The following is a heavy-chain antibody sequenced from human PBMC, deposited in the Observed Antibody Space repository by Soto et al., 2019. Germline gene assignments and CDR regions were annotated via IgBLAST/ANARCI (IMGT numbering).Heavy chain of an antibody. CDR1: GFTFRSYS. J-gene: IGHJ6*01. V-gene: IGHV3-48*02. CDR3: AREGWPLLQTGMDV. D-gene: IGHD2-15*01. CDR2: ISSSNRTI. Sequence: VQLVESGGGLKQPGGSLRLSCAASGFTFRSYSMNWVRQAPGKGLEWVSYISSSNRTINYADSVKGRFIISRDNAKNSLYLQMHSLRDEDTAVYYCAREGWPLLQTGMDVW.